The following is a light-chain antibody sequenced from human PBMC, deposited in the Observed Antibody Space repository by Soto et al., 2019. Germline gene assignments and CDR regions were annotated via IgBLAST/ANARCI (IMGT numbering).Light chain of an antibody. CDR1: QSVSSW. Sequence: DIQMTQSPSTLSASVGDRVTITCRASQSVSSWLAWYQQKPGKAPKLLIYDASTLESGVPSRFGGSGSGTEFTLTINSLQPDDFATYYCQQCNSFSTFGQGTKVDIK. V-gene: IGKV1-5*01. CDR3: QQCNSFST. J-gene: IGKJ1*01. CDR2: DAS.